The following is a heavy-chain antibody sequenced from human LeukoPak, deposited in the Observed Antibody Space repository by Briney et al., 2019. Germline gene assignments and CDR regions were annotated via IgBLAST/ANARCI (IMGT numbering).Heavy chain of an antibody. J-gene: IGHJ3*02. Sequence: GESLKISCKGSGYRFTTYWIGWVRQAPGKGLEWVAVISYDGSNKYYADSVKGRFTISRDNSKNTLYLQMNSLRAEDTAVYYCAKSRLGELWNAFDIWGQGTMVTVSS. CDR2: ISYDGSNK. V-gene: IGHV3-30*18. CDR1: GYRFTTYW. CDR3: AKSRLGELWNAFDI. D-gene: IGHD3-16*01.